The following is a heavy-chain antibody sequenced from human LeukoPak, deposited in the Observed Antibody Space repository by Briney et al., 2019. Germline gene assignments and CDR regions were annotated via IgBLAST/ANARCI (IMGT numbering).Heavy chain of an antibody. D-gene: IGHD2-21*01. Sequence: GGSLRLSCAASGFMFSSNWMSWVRQAPGKGLEWVANIKEDGSEKHYVDSVKGRFTISRDNAQKSLYLQMNSLRAEDTAVYYCARENGMIGRFDPWGQGTLVTVSS. J-gene: IGHJ5*02. CDR3: ARENGMIGRFDP. CDR1: GFMFSSNW. CDR2: IKEDGSEK. V-gene: IGHV3-7*01.